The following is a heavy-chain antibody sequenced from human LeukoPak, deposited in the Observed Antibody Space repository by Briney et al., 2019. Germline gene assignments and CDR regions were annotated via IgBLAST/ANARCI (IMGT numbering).Heavy chain of an antibody. J-gene: IGHJ6*02. Sequence: GRSLRLSCAASGFTFSSYGMHWVRQAPGKGLEWVAVISYDGSNKYYADSVKGRFTVSRDNSKNTLYLQMNSLRAEDTAVYYCAKGLDTAMDTPYYGMDVWGQGTTVTVSS. CDR3: AKGLDTAMDTPYYGMDV. CDR1: GFTFSSYG. V-gene: IGHV3-30*18. D-gene: IGHD5-18*01. CDR2: ISYDGSNK.